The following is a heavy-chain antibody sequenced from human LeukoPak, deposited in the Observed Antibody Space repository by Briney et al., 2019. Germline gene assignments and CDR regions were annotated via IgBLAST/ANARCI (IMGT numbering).Heavy chain of an antibody. CDR2: INPNSGGT. D-gene: IGHD2-15*01. Sequence: ASVKVSCKASGYTFTDYSVHWVRQAPGQGLEWMGWINPNSGGTNYAQKFQGRVTMTRDTSISTAYMELSRLRSDDTAVYYCARGYCSGGSCYSVENWFDPWGQGTLVTVSS. J-gene: IGHJ5*02. CDR3: ARGYCSGGSCYSVENWFDP. CDR1: GYTFTDYS. V-gene: IGHV1-2*02.